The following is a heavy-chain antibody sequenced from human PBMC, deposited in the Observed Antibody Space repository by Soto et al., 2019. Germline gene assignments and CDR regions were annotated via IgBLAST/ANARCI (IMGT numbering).Heavy chain of an antibody. D-gene: IGHD3-9*01. J-gene: IGHJ4*02. CDR2: IYWDDDK. CDR3: VHWSTGTYSTIFFDS. CDR1: GFSLYSAAVGVG. V-gene: IGHV2-5*02. Sequence: QITLKESGPTLVKPTQTLTLTCTFSGFSLYSAAVGVGVGWIRQPPGKALECLALIYWDDDKRYNPSLKSRLPITKDTSQNQVVLTMTDMDAVDTATYYWVHWSTGTYSTIFFDSWGQGTLVTVSS.